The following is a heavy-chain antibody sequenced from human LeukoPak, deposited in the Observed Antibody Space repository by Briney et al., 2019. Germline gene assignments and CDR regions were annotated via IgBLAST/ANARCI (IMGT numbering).Heavy chain of an antibody. CDR2: IKQDGSEK. D-gene: IGHD2-15*01. V-gene: IGHV3-7*04. Sequence: GGSLRLSCATSGFTFSSYWMSWVRQAPGKGLEWVANIKQDGSEKYYVDSVKGRFTISRDNAKSSLYLQMNSLRAEDTAVYYCARGYCSGGSCYYLGPNAFDIWGQGTMVTVSS. CDR3: ARGYCSGGSCYYLGPNAFDI. J-gene: IGHJ3*02. CDR1: GFTFSSYW.